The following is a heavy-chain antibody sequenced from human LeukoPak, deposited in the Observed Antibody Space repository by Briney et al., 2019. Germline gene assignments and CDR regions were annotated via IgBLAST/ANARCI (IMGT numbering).Heavy chain of an antibody. CDR2: INHSGST. CDR3: TRHAYCGGDCYADI. J-gene: IGHJ3*02. Sequence: SETLSLTCAVYGGSFSGYYWSWIRQPPGKGLEWIGEINHSGSTNYNPSLKSRVTISVDTSKNQFSLKLSSVPAADTAVYYCTRHAYCGGDCYADIWGQGTMVTVSS. V-gene: IGHV4-34*01. D-gene: IGHD2-21*02. CDR1: GGSFSGYY.